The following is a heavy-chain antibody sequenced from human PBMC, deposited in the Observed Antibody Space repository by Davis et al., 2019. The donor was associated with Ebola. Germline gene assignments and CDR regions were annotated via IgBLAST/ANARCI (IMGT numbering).Heavy chain of an antibody. J-gene: IGHJ4*02. CDR3: VPGTWI. CDR1: GFTFNKYE. V-gene: IGHV3-48*03. Sequence: GGSLRLSCAASGFTFNKYEMNWVRQAPGKGLEWISSISDSGITTYYTDSVKGRFTISRDKAKNSLYLQMNTLRVEHTAIYYCVPGTWIRGQGTLVTVSS. D-gene: IGHD5-18*01. CDR2: ISDSGITT.